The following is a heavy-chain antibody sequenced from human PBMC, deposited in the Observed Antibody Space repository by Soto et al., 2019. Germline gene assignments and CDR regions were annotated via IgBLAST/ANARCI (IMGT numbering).Heavy chain of an antibody. CDR2: IYYTGLS. V-gene: IGHV4-61*08. J-gene: IGHJ4*02. D-gene: IGHD6-13*01. CDR1: GGSISSGDYY. Sequence: SETLSLTCTVSGGSISSGDYYWSLIRQPPGKGLEWIGYIYYTGLSNSNPSLNSRVTMSVDTSKNQFSLKLSSVTAADTAVYYCASHSSHWPFFDFWGQGTLVTVSS. CDR3: ASHSSHWPFFDF.